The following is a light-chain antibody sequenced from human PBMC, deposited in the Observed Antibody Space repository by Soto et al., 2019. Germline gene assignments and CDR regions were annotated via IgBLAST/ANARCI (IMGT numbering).Light chain of an antibody. V-gene: IGLV1-44*01. CDR2: ANN. J-gene: IGLJ1*01. CDR1: SSNIGSNT. CDR3: AARDDSLNGYV. Sequence: QSVLTQPPSASGTPEQRGTISCSGRSSNIGSNTVNWYQQLPGTAPKLLIHANNRRPSGVPYRFSGSKSGTSASLAISWLQSEEADYYCAARDDSLNGYVFGTGTKRTVL.